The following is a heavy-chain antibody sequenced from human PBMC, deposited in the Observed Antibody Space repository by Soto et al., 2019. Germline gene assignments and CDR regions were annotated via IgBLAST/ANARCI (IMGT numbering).Heavy chain of an antibody. CDR1: GGSISSGGYY. CDR3: ARGGRRCPGMDV. CDR2: IYYSGST. V-gene: IGHV4-31*03. Sequence: PSETLSLTCTVSGGSISSGGYYWSWIRQHPGKGLEWIGYIYYSGSTYYNPSLKSRVTISVDTSKNQFSLKLSSVTAADTAVYYCARGGRRCPGMDVWGQGTTVTVSS. J-gene: IGHJ6*02. D-gene: IGHD2-2*01.